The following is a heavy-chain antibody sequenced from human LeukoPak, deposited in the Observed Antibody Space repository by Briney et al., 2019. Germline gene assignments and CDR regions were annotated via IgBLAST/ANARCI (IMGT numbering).Heavy chain of an antibody. D-gene: IGHD3-3*01. Sequence: PSDTLSLTCTVSGGSISSYYWSWIRQPPGKGLEWIGYSYYSGSTNYNPSLKSRVTISVDTSKNQFSLKMSSVTAADTAVYYCARGGADYDFWSGYFITTPFDYWGQGTLVTVSS. CDR1: GGSISSYY. J-gene: IGHJ4*02. CDR2: SYYSGST. V-gene: IGHV4-59*07. CDR3: ARGGADYDFWSGYFITTPFDY.